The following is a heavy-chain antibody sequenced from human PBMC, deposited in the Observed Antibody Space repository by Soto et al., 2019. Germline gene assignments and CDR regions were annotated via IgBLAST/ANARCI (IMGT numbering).Heavy chain of an antibody. CDR2: ISGSGDTT. CDR1: GFTFSSYA. V-gene: IGHV3-23*01. J-gene: IGHJ5*02. D-gene: IGHD3-22*01. CDR3: AKASYYYDSSGYSWGNWFDP. Sequence: GGSLRLSCAASGFTFSSYAMSWVRQAPGKGLEWVSAISGSGDTTYYADSVKGRFTISRDNSKNTLYLQMNSLRAEDTAVYYCAKASYYYDSSGYSWGNWFDPWGQGTLVTVSS.